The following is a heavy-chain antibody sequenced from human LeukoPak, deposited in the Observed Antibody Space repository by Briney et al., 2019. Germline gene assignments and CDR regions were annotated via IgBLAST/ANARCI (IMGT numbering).Heavy chain of an antibody. CDR3: ARDSGAYYDFWSGYYTSEAFDI. CDR1: GLTFSSYS. CDR2: ISSSSSYI. D-gene: IGHD3-3*01. Sequence: GGSLRLSCAASGLTFSSYSMNWVRQAQGKGLEWVSSISSSSSYIYYADSVKGRFTISRDNAKNSLYLQMNSLRAEDTAVYYCARDSGAYYDFWSGYYTSEAFDIWGQGTMVTVSS. V-gene: IGHV3-21*01. J-gene: IGHJ3*02.